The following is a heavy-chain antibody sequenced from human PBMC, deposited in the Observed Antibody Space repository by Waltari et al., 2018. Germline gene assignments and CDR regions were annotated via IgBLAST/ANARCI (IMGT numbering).Heavy chain of an antibody. J-gene: IGHJ6*03. CDR1: GGSISSSSYY. CDR2: IYYSGST. V-gene: IGHV4-39*07. CDR3: VRVPQPGRHYYYYMDV. Sequence: QLQLQESGPGLVKPSETLSLTCTVSGGSISSSSYYWGWIRQPPGKGLEWIGSIYYSGSTYYNPSLKSRVTISVDTSKNQFSLKLSSVTAADTAVYYCVRVPQPGRHYYYYMDVWGKGTTVTISS.